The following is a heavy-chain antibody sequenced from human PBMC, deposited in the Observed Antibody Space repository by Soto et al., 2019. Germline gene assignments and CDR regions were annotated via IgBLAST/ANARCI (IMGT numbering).Heavy chain of an antibody. J-gene: IGHJ6*02. V-gene: IGHV5-51*01. CDR2: IYPGDSDT. Sequence: IGCLRHIKGKGLEWMGIIYPGDSDTRYSPSFQGQVTISADKSISTAYLQWSSLKASDTAMYYCASRSRIAARPYYYGMDVWGQGTTVTVSS. D-gene: IGHD6-6*01. CDR3: ASRSRIAARPYYYGMDV.